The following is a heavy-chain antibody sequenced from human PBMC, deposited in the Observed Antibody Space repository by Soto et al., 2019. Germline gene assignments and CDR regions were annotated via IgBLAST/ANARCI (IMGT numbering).Heavy chain of an antibody. CDR1: GGSISSYY. CDR3: ARDRGYYDSSGYYSYNYFDY. Sequence: SETLSLTCTVSGGSISSYYWSWIRQPPGKGLEWIGYIYYSGSTNYNPSLKSRVTISVDTSRNQFSLKLSSVTAADTAVYYCARDRGYYDSSGYYSYNYFDYWGQGTLVNVS. D-gene: IGHD3-22*01. J-gene: IGHJ4*02. V-gene: IGHV4-59*01. CDR2: IYYSGST.